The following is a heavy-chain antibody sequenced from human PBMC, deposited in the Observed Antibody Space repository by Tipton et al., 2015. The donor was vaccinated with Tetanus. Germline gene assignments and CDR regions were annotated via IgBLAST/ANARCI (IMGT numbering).Heavy chain of an antibody. CDR2: INHSGST. V-gene: IGHV4-34*01. J-gene: IGHJ6*02. Sequence: TLSLTCAVYGGSFSGYYWSWIRQPPGKGLEWIGEINHSGSTNYNPSLKSRVTISVDKSKNQFSLKLSSVTAADTAVYYCARDEGELYYYGMDVWGQGTTVTVSS. CDR1: GGSFSGYY. CDR3: ARDEGELYYYGMDV. D-gene: IGHD1-26*01.